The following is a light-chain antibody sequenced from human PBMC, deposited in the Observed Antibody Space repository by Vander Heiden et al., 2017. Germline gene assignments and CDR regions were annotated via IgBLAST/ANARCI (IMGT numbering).Light chain of an antibody. CDR1: ISNIGSND. V-gene: IGLV1-47*01. Sequence: QSVLTQPPSSSGPPGPRVTISCSGIISNIGSNDVCWYQQPPGTATKLLIYRNNQRPSGVPHRFSGSKAGTAASLAISGLRSEEEADYYCAAGDDSLSGRVFGGGTKLTVL. CDR3: AAGDDSLSGRV. CDR2: RNN. J-gene: IGLJ3*02.